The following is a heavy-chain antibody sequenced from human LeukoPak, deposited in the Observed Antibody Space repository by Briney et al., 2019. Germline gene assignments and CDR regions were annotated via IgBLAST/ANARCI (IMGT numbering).Heavy chain of an antibody. CDR1: GFTFSSYA. CDR3: ARERVREVATITYYYYGMDV. J-gene: IGHJ6*04. Sequence: GGSLRLSCAASGFTFSSYAMHWVRQAPGKGLEWVAVISYDGSNKYYADSVKGRFTISRDNSKNTLYLQMNSLRAEDTAVYYCARERVREVATITYYYYGMDVWGKGTTVTVSS. D-gene: IGHD5-12*01. CDR2: ISYDGSNK. V-gene: IGHV3-30*04.